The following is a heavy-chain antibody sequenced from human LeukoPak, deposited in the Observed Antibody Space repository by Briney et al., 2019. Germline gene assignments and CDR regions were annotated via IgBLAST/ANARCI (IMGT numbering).Heavy chain of an antibody. V-gene: IGHV3-48*03. CDR2: ISSGGGII. CDR3: ARSLIAAGTYDF. CDR1: GFSLSNYE. J-gene: IGHJ4*02. D-gene: IGHD6-13*01. Sequence: PGGSLRLSCAASGFSLSNYEINWGRQAPGKGLEWVSYISSGGGIIYHADSVKGRFTISRDYAKNSLYLQMNSLRAEDTAVYYCARSLIAAGTYDFWGQGTLVTVSS.